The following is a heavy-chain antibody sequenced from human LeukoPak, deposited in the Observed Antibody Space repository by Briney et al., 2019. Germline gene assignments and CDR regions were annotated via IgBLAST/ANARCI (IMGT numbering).Heavy chain of an antibody. CDR3: ARSSSGSYHDY. J-gene: IGHJ4*02. CDR1: GFTFSSYA. Sequence: GGSLRLSCAASGFTFSSYAMHWVRQAPGKGLEWVAVISYDGSNKYYADSVKGRFTISRDNSKNTLYLQMNSLRAEDTAVYYCARSSSGSYHDYWGQGTLVTVSS. D-gene: IGHD1-26*01. V-gene: IGHV3-30*04. CDR2: ISYDGSNK.